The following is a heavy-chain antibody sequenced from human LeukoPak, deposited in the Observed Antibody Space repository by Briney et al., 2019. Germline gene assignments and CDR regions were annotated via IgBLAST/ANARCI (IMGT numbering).Heavy chain of an antibody. Sequence: GASLRLSCAASGFTFSSYAMGWVRQAPGKGLEWVSVISGSGGNTYYADSVKGRFTISRDNSKNTLYLQMNSLGAEDTAIYYCAKDGKGAPVAGTGYFDYWGQGTLVTVSS. CDR1: GFTFSSYA. J-gene: IGHJ4*02. CDR2: ISGSGGNT. D-gene: IGHD6-19*01. CDR3: AKDGKGAPVAGTGYFDY. V-gene: IGHV3-23*01.